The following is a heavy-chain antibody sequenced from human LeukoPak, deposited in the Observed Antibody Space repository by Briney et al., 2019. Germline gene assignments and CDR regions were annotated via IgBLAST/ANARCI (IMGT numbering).Heavy chain of an antibody. V-gene: IGHV1-8*01. CDR3: ARGSRSSSWENDY. J-gene: IGHJ4*02. CDR2: MTPNSGNT. CDR1: GYTFTSYD. D-gene: IGHD6-13*01. Sequence: ASVKVSCKASGYTFTSYDINWVRQATGQGLEWMGWMTPNSGNTGYAQKFQGRVTMTRNTSISTAYMELSSMRSEETVVYYCARGSRSSSWENDYWGQGTLVTVSS.